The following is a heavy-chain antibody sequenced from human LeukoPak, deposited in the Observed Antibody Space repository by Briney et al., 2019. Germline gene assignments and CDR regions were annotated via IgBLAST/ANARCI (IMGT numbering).Heavy chain of an antibody. CDR1: GFTFSSYA. J-gene: IGHJ4*02. D-gene: IGHD2-2*01. V-gene: IGHV3-30*04. CDR2: ISYDGSNK. Sequence: GGSLRLSCAAPGFTFSSYAMHWVRQAPGKGLEWVAVISYDGSNKYYADSVKGRFTISRDNSKNTLYLQMNSLRAEDTAVYYCARPLGGIPAAMPSPFDYWGQGTLVTVSS. CDR3: ARPLGGIPAAMPSPFDY.